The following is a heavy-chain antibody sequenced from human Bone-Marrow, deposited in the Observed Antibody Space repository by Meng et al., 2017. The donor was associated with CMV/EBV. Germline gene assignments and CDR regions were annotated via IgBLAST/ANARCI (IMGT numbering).Heavy chain of an antibody. CDR3: ARDYTDYDILTGYYISWFDP. CDR2: ISSSGSTI. Sequence: GGSLRLSCAASGFTFSDYYMSWIRQAPGKGLEWVSYISSSGSTIYYADSVKGRFTISRDDAKNSLYLQMNSLRAEDTAVYYCARDYTDYDILTGYYISWFDPWGQGTLVTFSS. D-gene: IGHD3-9*01. CDR1: GFTFSDYY. V-gene: IGHV3-11*01. J-gene: IGHJ5*02.